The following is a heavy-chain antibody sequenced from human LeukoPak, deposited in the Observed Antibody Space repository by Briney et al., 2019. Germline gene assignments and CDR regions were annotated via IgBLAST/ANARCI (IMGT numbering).Heavy chain of an antibody. D-gene: IGHD5-24*01. CDR2: ISYDGSNK. Sequence: SGGSLRLSCAASGFTFSSYGMHWVRQAPGKGLEWVAVISYDGSNKYYADSVKGRFTISRDNSKNTLYLQMNSLRAEDTAVYYCAKDLDVSRRDVCGMDVWGQGTTVTVSS. CDR3: AKDLDVSRRDVCGMDV. CDR1: GFTFSSYG. V-gene: IGHV3-30*18. J-gene: IGHJ6*02.